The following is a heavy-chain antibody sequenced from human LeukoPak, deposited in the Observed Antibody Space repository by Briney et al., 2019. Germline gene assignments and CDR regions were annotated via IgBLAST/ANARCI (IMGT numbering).Heavy chain of an antibody. CDR3: ASRKLGNDY. V-gene: IGHV4-59*02. D-gene: IGHD7-27*01. Sequence: SETLSLTCTVSGGSVSDYYWSWIRQSPGEGLEWIGYIYYTGTSYNPSLKSRVTISADTSKNQFSLNLSSVTAADTAVYYCASRKLGNDYWGQGTLVTVSS. CDR2: IYYTGT. CDR1: GGSVSDYY. J-gene: IGHJ4*02.